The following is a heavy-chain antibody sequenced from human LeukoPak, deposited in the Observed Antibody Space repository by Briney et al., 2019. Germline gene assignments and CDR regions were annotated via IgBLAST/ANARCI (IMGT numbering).Heavy chain of an antibody. CDR3: ASRDYYDSSGYSDAFDI. V-gene: IGHV3-53*01. J-gene: IGHJ3*02. CDR1: GFTVSSNY. D-gene: IGHD3-22*01. Sequence: GGSLRLSCAASGFTVSSNYMSWVRQAPGKGLEWVSVIYSDDSTYYADSVKGRFTISRDNPKNTLHLQMNSLRAEDTAIYYCASRDYYDSSGYSDAFDIWGQGTMVTVSS. CDR2: IYSDDST.